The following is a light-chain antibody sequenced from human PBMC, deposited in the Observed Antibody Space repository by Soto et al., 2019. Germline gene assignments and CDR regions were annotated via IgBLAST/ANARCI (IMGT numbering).Light chain of an antibody. CDR1: SRDVGDYNY. CDR3: SSYTSSSTPYV. Sequence: QSVLTQPASVSGSPGQSITISCTGTSRDVGDYNYVSWYQQHPGKAPKPMIYDVSNRPSGVSNRFSGSKSGNTASLTISGLQAEDEADYYCSSYTSSSTPYVFRTGTKVTVL. V-gene: IGLV2-14*01. CDR2: DVS. J-gene: IGLJ1*01.